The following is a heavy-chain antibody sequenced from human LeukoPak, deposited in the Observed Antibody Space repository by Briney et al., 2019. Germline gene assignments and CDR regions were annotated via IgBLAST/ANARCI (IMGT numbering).Heavy chain of an antibody. CDR3: ARRHTDSSEGFDY. D-gene: IGHD6-6*01. Sequence: ASVPVSCKASGYTFTDYHIHWVRQAPGQGLEWMGWINPNSGGTNYAGKFQGRVTMTSDTSSSTAYMDLSRLRSDDTAVYYCARRHTDSSEGFDYWGQGTLVTVSS. J-gene: IGHJ4*02. CDR2: INPNSGGT. CDR1: GYTFTDYH. V-gene: IGHV1-2*02.